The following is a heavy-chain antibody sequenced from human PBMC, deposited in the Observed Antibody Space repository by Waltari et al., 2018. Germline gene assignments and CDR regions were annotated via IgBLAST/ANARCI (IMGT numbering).Heavy chain of an antibody. Sequence: QVLLVQSGAEVKKPGASVKVSCKASGNTFTAYYIHWVRQAPGQGREWRGWFNPKRGGADSVKKFPRTLPTTRDTTTTTAYMELRRLSSDDTDVYYWARSPCDTTFGVVNRIRGRRFDSRGQGTLVTVSS. D-gene: IGHD3-3*01. J-gene: IGHJ4*02. V-gene: IGHV1-2*02. CDR1: GNTFTAYY. CDR2: FNPKRGGA. CDR3: ARSPCDTTFGVVNRIRGRRFDS.